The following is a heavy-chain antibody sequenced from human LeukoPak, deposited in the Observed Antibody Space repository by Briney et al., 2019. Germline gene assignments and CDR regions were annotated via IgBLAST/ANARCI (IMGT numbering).Heavy chain of an antibody. CDR3: ARDIGPHYCSGGSCYSRGAFDI. V-gene: IGHV4-4*02. CDR2: IYHSGST. Sequence: PSETLSLTCAVSGGSTSSSNWWSWVRQPPGKGLEWIGEIYHSGSTYYNPSLKSRVTISVDTSKNQFSLKLSSVTAADTAVYYCARDIGPHYCSGGSCYSRGAFDIWGQGTMVTVSS. D-gene: IGHD2-15*01. CDR1: GGSTSSSNW. J-gene: IGHJ3*02.